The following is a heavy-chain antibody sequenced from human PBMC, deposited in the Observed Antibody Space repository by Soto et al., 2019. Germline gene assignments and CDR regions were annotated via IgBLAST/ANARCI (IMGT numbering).Heavy chain of an antibody. V-gene: IGHV4-30-4*01. D-gene: IGHD3-22*01. Sequence: SETLSLTCTVSGGSITSGDYYWSWIRQPPGKGLTWIGYIYSSGSTYYNPSLKSRVTISVDTSKNQFSLKLSSVTAANTAVYYCARRAATIIVYYYDYGGQGMLVTVSS. CDR2: IYSSGST. J-gene: IGHJ4*02. CDR1: GGSITSGDYY. CDR3: ARRAATIIVYYYDY.